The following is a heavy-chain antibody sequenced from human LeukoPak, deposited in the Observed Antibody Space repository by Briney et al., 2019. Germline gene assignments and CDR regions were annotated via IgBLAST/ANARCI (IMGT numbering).Heavy chain of an antibody. CDR3: AHSVGATLFQDDAFDI. CDR1: GFTFDDYA. J-gene: IGHJ3*02. D-gene: IGHD1-26*01. V-gene: IGHV3-9*01. CDR2: ISWNSGSI. Sequence: GGSLRLSCAASGFTFDDYAMHWVRQAPGKGLEWVSGISWNSGSIGYADSVKGRFTISRDNAKNSLYLQMNSLRAGDTALYHCAHSVGATLFQDDAFDIWGQGTMVTISS.